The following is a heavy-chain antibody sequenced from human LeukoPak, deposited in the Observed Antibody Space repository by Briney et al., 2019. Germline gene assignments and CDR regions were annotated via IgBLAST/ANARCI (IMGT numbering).Heavy chain of an antibody. CDR2: IYYSGST. CDR3: ARESTVVTFYAFDI. Sequence: SQTLSLTCTVSGGSISSRDYYWSWIRRPPGKGLEWIGYIYYSGSTYYNPSLKSRVTISVDTSKNQFSLKLSSVTAADTAVYYCARESTVVTFYAFDIWGQGTMVTVSS. V-gene: IGHV4-30-4*01. J-gene: IGHJ3*02. D-gene: IGHD4-23*01. CDR1: GGSISSRDYY.